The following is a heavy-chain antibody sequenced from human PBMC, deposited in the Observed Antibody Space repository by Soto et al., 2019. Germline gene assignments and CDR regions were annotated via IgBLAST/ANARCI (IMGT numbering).Heavy chain of an antibody. CDR3: AISGSYQDYYFDY. V-gene: IGHV5-51*01. J-gene: IGHJ4*02. CDR2: IYPGDSDI. CDR1: GYSFTSYW. Sequence: GESLKISCKGSGYSFTSYWIGWVRQMPGKGLEWMGIIYPGDSDIRYSPSVQGQVTISADKSISTAYLQWSSLKSSDTAMYYCAISGSYQDYYFDYWGQGTLVTVSS. D-gene: IGHD1-26*01.